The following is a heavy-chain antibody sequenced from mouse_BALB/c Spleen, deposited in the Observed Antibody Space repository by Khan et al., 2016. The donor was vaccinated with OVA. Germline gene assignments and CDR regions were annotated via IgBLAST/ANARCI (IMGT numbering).Heavy chain of an antibody. CDR3: TRRNWDVAWFAY. Sequence: VQLKQSGTVLARPGASVKMSCKASGYTFTSYWMHWVKQRPGQGLEWIGDIYPGNTDTNYNQKLKGKAKLTAVTSTSTAYMEIYSLTTEDFAVYYCTRRNWDVAWFAYWGPGTLVTVSA. V-gene: IGHV1-5*01. D-gene: IGHD4-1*01. J-gene: IGHJ3*01. CDR2: IYPGNTDT. CDR1: GYTFTSYW.